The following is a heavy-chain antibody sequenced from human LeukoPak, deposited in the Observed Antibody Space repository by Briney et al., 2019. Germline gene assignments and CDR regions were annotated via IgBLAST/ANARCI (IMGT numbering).Heavy chain of an antibody. CDR1: GFTFSSYW. D-gene: IGHD5-24*01. Sequence: PGGSLRLSCAASGFTFSSYWMSWVRQAPGKGLEWVANIKQDGSEKYYVDSVKGRFTTSRDNAKNSLYLQMNSLRAEDTAVYYCARPRRWLQSNGDFDYWGQGTLVTVSS. J-gene: IGHJ4*02. CDR3: ARPRRWLQSNGDFDY. V-gene: IGHV3-7*03. CDR2: IKQDGSEK.